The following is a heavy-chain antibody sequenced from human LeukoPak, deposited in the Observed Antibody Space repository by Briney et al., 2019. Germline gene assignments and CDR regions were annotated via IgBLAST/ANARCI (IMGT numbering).Heavy chain of an antibody. CDR3: ARDSKVTIFGGAFDP. V-gene: IGHV3-33*01. Sequence: GGSLRLSCAASGFTFSSYGMHWVCQAPGKGLEWVAVIWYDGSNKYYADSVKGRFTISRDNSKNTLYLQMNSLRAEDTAVYYCARDSKVTIFGGAFDPWGQGTLVTVSS. CDR2: IWYDGSNK. J-gene: IGHJ5*02. CDR1: GFTFSSYG. D-gene: IGHD3-3*01.